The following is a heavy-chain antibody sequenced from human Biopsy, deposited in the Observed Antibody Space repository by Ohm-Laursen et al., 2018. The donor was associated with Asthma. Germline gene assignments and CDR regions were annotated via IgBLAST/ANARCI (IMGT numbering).Heavy chain of an antibody. Sequence: SVKVSCKASGGTFSSNSINWVRQAPGQGLEWMGRIIHIFGPTNYAQKFQGRVTISADDSTSTAYMELSSLSSEDTALYYCARGPEYVRSSGALDYWGQGALVTVSS. CDR1: GGTFSSNS. CDR3: ARGPEYVRSSGALDY. D-gene: IGHD2-2*01. J-gene: IGHJ4*02. V-gene: IGHV1-69*13. CDR2: IIHIFGPT.